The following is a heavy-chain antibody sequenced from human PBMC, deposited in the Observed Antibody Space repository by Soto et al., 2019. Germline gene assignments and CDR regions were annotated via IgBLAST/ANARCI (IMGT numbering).Heavy chain of an antibody. CDR1: GFTFSSYG. V-gene: IGHV3-30*18. D-gene: IGHD2-2*01. J-gene: IGHJ6*02. CDR3: AKDTRDIVVVRAAMMYYYGMDV. Sequence: QVQLVESGGGVVQPGRSLRLSCAASGFTFSSYGMHWVRQAPGKGLEWVAVISYDGSNTYYADSVKGRFTISRDNSKNTLYLQMNSLRAEDTAVYYCAKDTRDIVVVRAAMMYYYGMDVWGQGTTVTVSS. CDR2: ISYDGSNT.